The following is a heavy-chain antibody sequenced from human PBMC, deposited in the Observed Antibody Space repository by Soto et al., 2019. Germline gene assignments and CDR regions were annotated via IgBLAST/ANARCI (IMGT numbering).Heavy chain of an antibody. Sequence: QVQLQESGPGLVKPSGTLSLTCAVSSGSISSSNWWSWVRQPPGKGLEWIGEIYHSGSTNYNPSLKSRVTISVDKSKNQFSLKLSSVTAADTAVYYCARVGSRLKWLPYFDYWGQGTLVTVSS. D-gene: IGHD5-12*01. J-gene: IGHJ4*02. CDR2: IYHSGST. CDR1: SGSISSSNW. V-gene: IGHV4-4*02. CDR3: ARVGSRLKWLPYFDY.